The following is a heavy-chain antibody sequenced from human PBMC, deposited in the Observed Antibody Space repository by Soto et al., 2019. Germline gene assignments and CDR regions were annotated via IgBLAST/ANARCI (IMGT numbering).Heavy chain of an antibody. CDR1: GGSISSYY. Sequence: PSEILSLTCTVSGGSISSYYWSWIRQPPGKGLEWIGYIYYSGSTNYNPSLKSRVTISVDTSKNQFSLKLSSVTAADTAVYYCARVGRFEREAGRTYYDFWSGYYTGTPYYYYGMDVWGQGTTVTVSS. CDR2: IYYSGST. D-gene: IGHD3-3*01. J-gene: IGHJ6*02. CDR3: ARVGRFEREAGRTYYDFWSGYYTGTPYYYYGMDV. V-gene: IGHV4-59*01.